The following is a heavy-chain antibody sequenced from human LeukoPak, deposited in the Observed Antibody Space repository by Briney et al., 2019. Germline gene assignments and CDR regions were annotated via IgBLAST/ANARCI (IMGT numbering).Heavy chain of an antibody. CDR3: ARRGNTKGNWFDP. V-gene: IGHV4-59*01. D-gene: IGHD1/OR15-1a*01. J-gene: IGHJ5*02. Sequence: PSETLSLTCTVSGGSISSYHWSWIRQPPGKGLEWIGYIYYSGSTNYNPSLKSRVTISVDTSKNQFSLKLSSVTAADTAVYYCARRGNTKGNWFDPWGQGTLVTVSS. CDR1: GGSISSYH. CDR2: IYYSGST.